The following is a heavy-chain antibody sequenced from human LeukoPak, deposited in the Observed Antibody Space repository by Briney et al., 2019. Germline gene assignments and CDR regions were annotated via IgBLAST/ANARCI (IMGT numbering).Heavy chain of an antibody. CDR3: ATKQWLAPPPDS. D-gene: IGHD6-19*01. CDR2: INTDGTVT. Sequence: PGGSLRLSCAAYGFTFSKYWMRWVRQAPGKGLESVSRINTDGTVTTYADSVKGRFTVSRDNADNTMFLQMNSVRDEDTAVYYCATKQWLAPPPDSWGQGTPVTVSS. J-gene: IGHJ4*02. V-gene: IGHV3-74*01. CDR1: GFTFSKYW.